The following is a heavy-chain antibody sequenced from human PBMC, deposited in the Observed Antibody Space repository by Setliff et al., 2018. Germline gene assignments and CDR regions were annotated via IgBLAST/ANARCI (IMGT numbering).Heavy chain of an antibody. CDR2: IKQDGSEK. CDR1: GFTFSSYW. Sequence: GGSLRLSCAASGFTFSSYWMSWVRQAPGKGLEWVANIKQDGSEKDYVDSVKGRFTISRDNAKNSLYLQMNSLRAEDTAVYYCARDHAYGSRFYYYYYNMDVWGQGTTVTVSS. CDR3: ARDHAYGSRFYYYYYNMDV. D-gene: IGHD3-10*01. J-gene: IGHJ6*02. V-gene: IGHV3-7*01.